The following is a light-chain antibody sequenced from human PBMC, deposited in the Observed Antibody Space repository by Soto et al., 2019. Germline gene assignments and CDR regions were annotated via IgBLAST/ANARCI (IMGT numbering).Light chain of an antibody. CDR1: QGTSSY. CDR2: GSS. Sequence: DIQFTHSPSFLSASVLYRVTITCRTSQGTSSYFACFQQKPGTAPKLLIYGSSALQSGVPARFSGSGSGTDFTLTISRLEPEDFAVYYCHQYGSSPWTFGQGTKVDIK. J-gene: IGKJ1*01. CDR3: HQYGSSPWT. V-gene: IGKV1-9*01.